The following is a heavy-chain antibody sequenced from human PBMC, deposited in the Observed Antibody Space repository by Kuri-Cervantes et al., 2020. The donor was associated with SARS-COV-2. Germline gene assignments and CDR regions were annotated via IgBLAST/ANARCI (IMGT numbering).Heavy chain of an antibody. CDR3: ARAVGSSSAGDYSMDV. J-gene: IGHJ6*03. CDR1: GFTFSSYS. D-gene: IGHD6-6*01. Sequence: GESLKISCAASGFTFSSYSMNWVRQAPGKGLEWVSSISSSSSYIYYADSVKGRFTISRDNAKNSLYLQMNSLRAEDTAVYYCARAVGSSSAGDYSMDVWGKGTTVTVSS. CDR2: ISSSSSYI. V-gene: IGHV3-21*01.